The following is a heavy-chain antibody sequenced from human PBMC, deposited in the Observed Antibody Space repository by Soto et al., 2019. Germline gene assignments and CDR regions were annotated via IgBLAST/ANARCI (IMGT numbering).Heavy chain of an antibody. J-gene: IGHJ4*02. CDR3: ARHGEYYGSGSYFDY. CDR1: GGSISSYY. CDR2: IYYSGST. D-gene: IGHD3-10*01. V-gene: IGHV4-59*08. Sequence: QVQLQESGPGLVKPSETLSLTCTVSGGSISSYYWSWIRQPPGKGLEWIGYIYYSGSTNYNPSLQSRVTIAVDTSKYQFSLKLSAVTAADTAVYYCARHGEYYGSGSYFDYWGQGTLVTVSS.